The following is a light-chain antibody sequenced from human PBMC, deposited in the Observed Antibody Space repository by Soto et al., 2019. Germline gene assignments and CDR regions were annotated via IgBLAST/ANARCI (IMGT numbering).Light chain of an antibody. Sequence: EIVLTQSPGPLSSSPGERATLSWRASQSVSSKYLAWYQQKPGQAPRVLIYGTSIRASGVPERFSGGGSGTDFTLTITRLEPEDFAVYYCQQYGSSLFTFGPGTKVDIK. CDR1: QSVSSKY. V-gene: IGKV3-20*01. CDR2: GTS. J-gene: IGKJ3*01. CDR3: QQYGSSLFT.